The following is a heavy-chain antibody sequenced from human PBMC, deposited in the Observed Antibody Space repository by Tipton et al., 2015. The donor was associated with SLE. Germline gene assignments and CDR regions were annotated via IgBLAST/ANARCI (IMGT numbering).Heavy chain of an antibody. Sequence: SLRLSCAVSGFTFSSYGMHWVRQAPGKGLEWVAFIRYDGSNKYYADSVKGRFTISRDNSKNTLYLQMNSLRAEDTAVYYCAKAGYSSSWSPYYFDYWGQGTLVTVSS. J-gene: IGHJ4*02. V-gene: IGHV3-30*02. D-gene: IGHD6-13*01. CDR2: IRYDGSNK. CDR1: GFTFSSYG. CDR3: AKAGYSSSWSPYYFDY.